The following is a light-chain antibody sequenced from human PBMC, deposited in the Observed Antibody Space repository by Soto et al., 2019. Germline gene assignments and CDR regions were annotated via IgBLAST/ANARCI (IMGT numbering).Light chain of an antibody. V-gene: IGLV2-23*01. CDR2: EGS. CDR1: SSDVGSYNL. Sequence: QSALTQPDSVSGSPGQSITISCTGTSSDVGSYNLVSWYQQHPGKAPKLMIYEGSKRPSGVSNRFSGSKSGNTASLTISGLQAEDEADYYCCSYAGSSTWVFGTGTKVTVL. J-gene: IGLJ1*01. CDR3: CSYAGSSTWV.